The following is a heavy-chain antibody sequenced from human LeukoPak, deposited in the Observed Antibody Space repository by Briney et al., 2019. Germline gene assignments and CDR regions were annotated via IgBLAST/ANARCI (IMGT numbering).Heavy chain of an antibody. CDR3: ARGPGYCSGGSCYSDHWFDP. V-gene: IGHV1-46*01. D-gene: IGHD2-15*01. Sequence: ASVKVSCKASGYTFTSYYMHWVRQAPGQGLEWMGIINPSGGSTSYAQKFQGRVTMTRDMSTSTVYMELSSLRSEDTAVYYCARGPGYCSGGSCYSDHWFDPWGQGTLVTVSS. J-gene: IGHJ5*02. CDR2: INPSGGST. CDR1: GYTFTSYY.